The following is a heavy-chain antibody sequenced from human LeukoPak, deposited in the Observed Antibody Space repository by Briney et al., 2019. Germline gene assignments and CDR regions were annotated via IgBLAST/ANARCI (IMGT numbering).Heavy chain of an antibody. CDR3: ARVTGQNNDAFDI. CDR2: IYPNTGDT. D-gene: IGHD2-8*02. V-gene: IGHV1-2*02. J-gene: IGHJ3*02. Sequence: ASVKVSCKASGYTFTAYYIHWVRQAPGQGPGWLGWIYPNTGDTRFPQKFQGRVTMTRDTSISTAYMELTRLRSDDTAVYYCARVTGQNNDAFDIWGQGTMVTVSS. CDR1: GYTFTAYY.